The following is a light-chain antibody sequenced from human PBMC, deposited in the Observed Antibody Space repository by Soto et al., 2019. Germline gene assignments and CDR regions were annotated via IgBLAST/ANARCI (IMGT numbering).Light chain of an antibody. J-gene: IGKJ1*01. V-gene: IGKV1-39*01. CDR3: QHTYRTPSTWT. CDR1: QTSISY. Sequence: DIQMPQYPSFLSASVGLRVTITCRARQTSISYLNWYQKTPERAPKLLIYAASSLQGGVPSMFSGSGSETDFTLPIRSLQPEDFATFYCQHTYRTPSTWTYGHGTRVES. CDR2: AAS.